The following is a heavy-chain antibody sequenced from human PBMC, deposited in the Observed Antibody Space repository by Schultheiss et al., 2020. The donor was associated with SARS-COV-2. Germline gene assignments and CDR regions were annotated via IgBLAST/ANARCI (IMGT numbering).Heavy chain of an antibody. D-gene: IGHD1-1*01. Sequence: SETLSLTCAVYGGSFSGYYWSWIRQPPGKGLEWIGYIYYSGSTNYNPSLKSRVTISVDTSKNQFSLKLSSVTAADTAVYYCARDGMETGNGYYYYGMDVWGQGTTVTVSS. CDR2: IYYSGST. CDR3: ARDGMETGNGYYYYGMDV. J-gene: IGHJ6*02. CDR1: GGSFSGYY. V-gene: IGHV4-59*01.